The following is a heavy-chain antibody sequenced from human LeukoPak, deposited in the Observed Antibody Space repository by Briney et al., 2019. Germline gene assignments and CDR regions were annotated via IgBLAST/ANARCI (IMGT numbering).Heavy chain of an antibody. Sequence: ASVKVSCKASGYTFTGYYMHWVRQAPGQGLEWMGWINPNSGGTNCAQKFQGRVTMTRDTSISTAYMELSRLRSDDTAVYYCARGNGIAAGYWFDPWGQGTLVTVSS. V-gene: IGHV1-2*02. D-gene: IGHD6-13*01. CDR1: GYTFTGYY. CDR2: INPNSGGT. J-gene: IGHJ5*02. CDR3: ARGNGIAAGYWFDP.